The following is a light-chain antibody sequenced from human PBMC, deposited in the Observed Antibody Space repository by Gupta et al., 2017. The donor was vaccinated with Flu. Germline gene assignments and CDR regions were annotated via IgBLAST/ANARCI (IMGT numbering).Light chain of an antibody. J-gene: IGLJ3*02. Sequence: VNVSFSGSSANIGNNYVHWYQQLPGTAPKLLMYRNNQRPSGVPDRFSGSKSGTSASLAISGLRSEAETRYYCALWDDSLSGPGVFGGGTRLTVL. CDR2: RNN. CDR1: SANIGNNY. V-gene: IGLV1-47*01. CDR3: ALWDDSLSGPGV.